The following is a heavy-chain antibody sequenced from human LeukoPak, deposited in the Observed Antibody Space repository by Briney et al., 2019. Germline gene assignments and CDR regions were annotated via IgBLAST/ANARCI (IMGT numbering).Heavy chain of an antibody. CDR2: IIPSFGTA. V-gene: IGHV1-69*06. D-gene: IGHD4-17*01. Sequence: ASVKVSCKASGGTFSSYAISWVRQAPGQGLEWMGGIIPSFGTANYAQKFQGRVTITADKSTSTAYMELSSLRSEDTAVYYCARASTTVTTLYYYYYMDVWGKGTTVTVSS. CDR3: ARASTTVTTLYYYYYMDV. J-gene: IGHJ6*03. CDR1: GGTFSSYA.